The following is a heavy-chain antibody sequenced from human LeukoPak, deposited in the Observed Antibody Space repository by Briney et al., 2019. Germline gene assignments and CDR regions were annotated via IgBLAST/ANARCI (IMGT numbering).Heavy chain of an antibody. Sequence: GGSLRLSCAASGFTFSSYWMSWVRQAPGKGLEWVANIKQDGSEKYYVDSVKGRFTISRDNAKNSLYLQMNSLRAEDTAVYYCAREPAAVYDSSGYYFDYWGQGTLVAVSS. CDR3: AREPAAVYDSSGYYFDY. J-gene: IGHJ4*02. V-gene: IGHV3-7*01. CDR1: GFTFSSYW. D-gene: IGHD3-22*01. CDR2: IKQDGSEK.